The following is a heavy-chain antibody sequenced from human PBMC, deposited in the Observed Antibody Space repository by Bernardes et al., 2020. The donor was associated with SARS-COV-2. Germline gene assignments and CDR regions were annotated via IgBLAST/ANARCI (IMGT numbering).Heavy chain of an antibody. D-gene: IGHD3-3*01. J-gene: IGHJ4*02. V-gene: IGHV4-34*01. CDR2: INHTGVT. Sequence: SETLSLTCAVYGGSFSDYYWTWIRQPPGKGLEWIGEINHTGVTQYNPSLKSRVTISLDTSKNQFSLKLRSVTAADTAVYYCARGRVTIFGVLVMLPAAGPLDFWGKGTLVTVSS. CDR1: GGSFSDYY. CDR3: ARGRVTIFGVLVMLPAAGPLDF.